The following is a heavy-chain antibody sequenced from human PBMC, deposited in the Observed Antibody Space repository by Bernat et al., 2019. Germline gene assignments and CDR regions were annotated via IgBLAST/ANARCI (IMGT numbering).Heavy chain of an antibody. J-gene: IGHJ4*02. CDR2: ISSSSSYI. V-gene: IGHV3-21*01. CDR3: ARFGQWLVYYFDY. Sequence: EVQLVESGGGLVQPGGSLRLSCAASGFTFSSYSMNWVRQAPGKGLEWVSSISSSSSYIYYADSVKGRFTISRDNAKNSLYLQMNSLRAEDTAVYYCARFGQWLVYYFDYWGQGTLVTVSS. D-gene: IGHD5-12*01. CDR1: GFTFSSYS.